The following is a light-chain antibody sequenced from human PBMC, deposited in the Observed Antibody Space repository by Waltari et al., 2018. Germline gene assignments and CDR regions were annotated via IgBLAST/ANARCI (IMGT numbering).Light chain of an antibody. J-gene: IGKJ5*01. CDR2: SAS. CDR3: QQYNNWPPIT. V-gene: IGKV3D-15*01. Sequence: EIVMTQSPPTLSVSPGERATLSCRASQSVSNSLAWYQHRPGRAPRLLIHSASTRAPGIPARFSGSGSETEFTLTISNLQSEDFALCYCQQYNNWPPITFGQGTRLEIK. CDR1: QSVSNS.